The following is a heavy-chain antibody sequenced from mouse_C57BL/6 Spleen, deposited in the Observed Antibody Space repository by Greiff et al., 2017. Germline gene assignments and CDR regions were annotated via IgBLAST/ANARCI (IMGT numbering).Heavy chain of an antibody. CDR2: IDPEDGET. CDR1: GFNIKAYY. CDR3: ARDYDGGALFAY. J-gene: IGHJ3*01. D-gene: IGHD2-4*01. V-gene: IGHV14-2*01. Sequence: EVQLQQSGAELVKPGASVKLSCTASGFNIKAYYMHWVKQRTEQGLEWIGRIDPEDGETKYAPKFQGKATITADTSSTTAYLQLSSLTSEDTAVDYCARDYDGGALFAYWGQGTMVTVSA.